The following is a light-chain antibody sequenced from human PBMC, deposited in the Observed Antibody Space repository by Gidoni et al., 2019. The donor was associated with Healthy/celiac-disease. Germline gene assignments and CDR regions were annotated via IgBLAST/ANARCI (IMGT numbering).Light chain of an antibody. Sequence: DIQLTQSPSFLSASVGDRVTITCRASQGISSYLAWYQQKPGKAPKLLIYAASTLQGGVPSRFSGSGSGTVFTLTISSLQPEDFATYSCQQLSSSPLTFGPGTKVDIK. CDR3: QQLSSSPLT. CDR1: QGISSY. V-gene: IGKV1-9*01. J-gene: IGKJ3*01. CDR2: AAS.